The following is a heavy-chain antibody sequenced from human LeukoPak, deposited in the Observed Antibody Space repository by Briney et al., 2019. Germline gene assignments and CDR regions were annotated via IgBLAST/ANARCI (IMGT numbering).Heavy chain of an antibody. CDR2: ISHSGYT. CDR3: AGGGSGWPTSVVVDY. V-gene: IGHV4-34*01. D-gene: IGHD6-19*01. J-gene: IGHJ4*02. CDR1: NGSFSGQY. Sequence: SETLSLTCTVYNGSFSGQYWSWIRQPPGAGLEWIGEISHSGYTNLNPSLKSRLTISLDTSKNHFSLRLTSLTAADTAVYYCAGGGSGWPTSVVVDYWGQGTLVTVSS.